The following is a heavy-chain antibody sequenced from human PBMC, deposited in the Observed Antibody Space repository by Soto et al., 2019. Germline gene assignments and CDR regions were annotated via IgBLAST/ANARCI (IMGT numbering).Heavy chain of an antibody. J-gene: IGHJ6*02. CDR2: INPGNGDT. D-gene: IGHD2-2*01. CDR1: GYSFTKYG. Sequence: QVQRVQSGTEVKKPGASVKVSCKTSGYSFTKYGLHWVRQAPGQRLEWMGWINPGNGDTKYSQKFQGRVTITRDTSATTAYMELNSLRSEDSAVFYCARTDCSSTSCYNYYYYGMDVWGQGTTVTVSS. CDR3: ARTDCSSTSCYNYYYYGMDV. V-gene: IGHV1-3*01.